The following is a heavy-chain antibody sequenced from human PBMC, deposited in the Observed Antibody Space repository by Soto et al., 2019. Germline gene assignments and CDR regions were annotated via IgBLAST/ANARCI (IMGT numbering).Heavy chain of an antibody. CDR1: GGSFSGYY. J-gene: IGHJ5*02. CDR2: IDHSGST. D-gene: IGHD6-13*01. CDR3: ARGSSNANNWFDP. V-gene: IGHV4-34*01. Sequence: SETLSLTCAVYGGSFSGYYWSWIRQPPGKGLEWIGEIDHSGSTNYNPSLKSRVTISVDTSKNQFSLKLSSVTAAGTAVYYCARGSSNANNWFDPWGQGTLVTVSS.